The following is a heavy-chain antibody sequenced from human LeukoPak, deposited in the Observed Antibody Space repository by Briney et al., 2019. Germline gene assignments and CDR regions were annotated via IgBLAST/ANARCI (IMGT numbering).Heavy chain of an antibody. V-gene: IGHV3-23*01. CDR1: GFPFSSYA. CDR3: AKDRSVVVPAAADY. J-gene: IGHJ4*02. D-gene: IGHD2-2*01. Sequence: PGGSLRLSCAASGFPFSSYAMNWVRQAPGKGLEWLSAIGATGGSTFYADSVKGRFTISRDNSKNTLYLQMNSLRAEDTAFYYCAKDRSVVVPAAADYWGREPWSPSPQ. CDR2: IGATGGST.